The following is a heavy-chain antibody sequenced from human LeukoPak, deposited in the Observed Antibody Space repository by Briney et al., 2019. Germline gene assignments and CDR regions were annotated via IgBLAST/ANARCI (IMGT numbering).Heavy chain of an antibody. V-gene: IGHV4-39*01. Sequence: SETLSLTCIGSGGSISSGGHYWGWIRQPPGKGLEWIXSIYYSGSTYYNPSLNSRVTIFIDMSKNQFSLKPSSVTATDTAVYYCARLVCGGGSCPAEFDYWGQGTLVTVSS. CDR1: GGSISSGGHY. CDR2: IYYSGST. CDR3: ARLVCGGGSCPAEFDY. J-gene: IGHJ4*02. D-gene: IGHD2-15*01.